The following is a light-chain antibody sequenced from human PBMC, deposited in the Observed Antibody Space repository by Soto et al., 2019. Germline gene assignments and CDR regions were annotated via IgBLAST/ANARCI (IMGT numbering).Light chain of an antibody. CDR3: SSYAGSNNLV. CDR2: EVS. CDR1: SSDVGGYNY. V-gene: IGLV2-8*01. J-gene: IGLJ2*01. Sequence: QSALTQPPSASGSPGQSVTISFTGTSSDVGGYNYVSWYQQHPGKAPKLVIYEVSKRPSGVPDRFSGSKSGNTASLTVSGLQAEDEADYYCSSYAGSNNLVFGGGTQLTVL.